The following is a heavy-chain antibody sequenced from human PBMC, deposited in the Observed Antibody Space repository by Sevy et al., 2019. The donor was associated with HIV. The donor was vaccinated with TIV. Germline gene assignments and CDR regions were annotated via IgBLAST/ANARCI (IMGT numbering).Heavy chain of an antibody. Sequence: GGSLRLSCAASGFTFSSYEMNWVRQAPGKGLEWISYISSSGSTIYYADSVKGRFTISRDNAKNSLYLQMNSLRAEHTAVYYCARSDYGSGRFWGQGTLVTVSS. CDR2: ISSSGSTI. J-gene: IGHJ4*02. D-gene: IGHD3-10*01. V-gene: IGHV3-48*03. CDR3: ARSDYGSGRF. CDR1: GFTFSSYE.